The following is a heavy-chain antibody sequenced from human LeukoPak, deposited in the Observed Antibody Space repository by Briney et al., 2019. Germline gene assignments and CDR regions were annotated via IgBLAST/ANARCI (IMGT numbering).Heavy chain of an antibody. D-gene: IGHD3-22*01. CDR1: GYTFTSYY. CDR3: ARQIGGLDDGSDYQGFDY. Sequence: ASVKVSCKASGYTFTSYYMHWVRQAPGQGLEWMGVINPSGGSTSYAQKFQGRVTMTRDTSTSTVYMELSSLRSEDTAVYYCARQIGGLDDGSDYQGFDYWGQGTLVTVSS. CDR2: INPSGGST. J-gene: IGHJ4*02. V-gene: IGHV1-46*01.